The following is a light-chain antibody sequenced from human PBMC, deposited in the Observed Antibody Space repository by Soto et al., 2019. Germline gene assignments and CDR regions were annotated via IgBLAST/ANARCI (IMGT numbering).Light chain of an antibody. V-gene: IGKV3-15*01. Sequence: EIVMTQSPATLSVSLGESATLSCRASQSVSNHLAWYQHKPGQAPRLLIYGASTRATGIPARFSGSGSDTDFTLTISSLQSADFAVYYCQQYHNWPRTFGQGTKVEIK. J-gene: IGKJ1*01. CDR2: GAS. CDR3: QQYHNWPRT. CDR1: QSVSNH.